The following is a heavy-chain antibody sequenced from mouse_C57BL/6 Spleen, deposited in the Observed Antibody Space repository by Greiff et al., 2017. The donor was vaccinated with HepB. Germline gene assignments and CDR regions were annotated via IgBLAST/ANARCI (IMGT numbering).Heavy chain of an antibody. D-gene: IGHD1-1*01. CDR2: IDPNSGGT. Sequence: QVQLQQPGAELVKPGASVKLSCKASGYTFNSYCMHWVKQRPGRGLEWIGRIDPNSGGTKYNEKLKGKATLTVDKPTSKAYMQISSLNSEDAAVYDCAIYGSGHSYYYAMDYWGQGTSVTVSS. CDR3: AIYGSGHSYYYAMDY. J-gene: IGHJ4*01. V-gene: IGHV1-72*01. CDR1: GYTFNSYC.